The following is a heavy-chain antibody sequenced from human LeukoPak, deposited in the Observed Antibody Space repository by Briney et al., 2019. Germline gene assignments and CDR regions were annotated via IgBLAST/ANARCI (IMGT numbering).Heavy chain of an antibody. Sequence: PSQTLSLTCTVSGGSISSGTYYWSWIRQPAGKGPEWIGRIHISGSTNYNPSLKSRVTISVDTSKNQFSLKLSSVTAADTAVYYCARDLRGSSGFYYGDWGQGTLVTVSS. D-gene: IGHD3-22*01. CDR1: GGSISSGTYY. V-gene: IGHV4-61*02. CDR3: ARDLRGSSGFYYGD. J-gene: IGHJ4*02. CDR2: IHISGST.